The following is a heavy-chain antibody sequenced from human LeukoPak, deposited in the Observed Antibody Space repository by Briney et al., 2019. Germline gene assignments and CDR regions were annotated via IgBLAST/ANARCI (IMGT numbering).Heavy chain of an antibody. Sequence: SQTLSLTCTVSGGSISNGSYFWDWIRQPAGKGLEWIGHIYTSGSTNYSPSLKSRVTISVDTSKNQFSLNLSSVTAADTAIYYCAVWSDGRWFDPWGQGTLVTVSS. V-gene: IGHV4-61*09. CDR3: AVWSDGRWFDP. D-gene: IGHD3-3*01. J-gene: IGHJ5*02. CDR2: IYTSGST. CDR1: GGSISNGSYF.